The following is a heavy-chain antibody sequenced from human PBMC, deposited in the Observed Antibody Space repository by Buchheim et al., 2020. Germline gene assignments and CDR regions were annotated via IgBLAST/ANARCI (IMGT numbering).Heavy chain of an antibody. J-gene: IGHJ6*02. CDR1: GFTFSSYS. Sequence: EVQLVESGGALVQPGGSLRLSCAASGFTFSSYSMSWVRQAPGKGLEWVSYITSSSSTIYHADSVKGRFTISRANAKNLLYLQMNSLRGEDTAVYYCASGWGLDVWGQGTT. V-gene: IGHV3-48*01. CDR2: ITSSSSTI. D-gene: IGHD3-10*01. CDR3: ASGWGLDV.